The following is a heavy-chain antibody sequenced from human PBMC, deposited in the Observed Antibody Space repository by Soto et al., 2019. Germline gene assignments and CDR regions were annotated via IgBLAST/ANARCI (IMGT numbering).Heavy chain of an antibody. CDR3: ARDRDSSSWSKQTLYYYYGMEV. CDR2: IYYSGST. V-gene: IGHV4-61*01. Sequence: SETLSLTCTVSGGSVSSGSYYWSWIRQPPGKGLEWIGYIYYSGSTNYNPSLKSRVTISVDTSKNQFSLKLSSVTAADTAVYYCARDRDSSSWSKQTLYYYYGMEVSCQGTTVTVSS. CDR1: GGSVSSGSYY. J-gene: IGHJ6*02. D-gene: IGHD6-13*01.